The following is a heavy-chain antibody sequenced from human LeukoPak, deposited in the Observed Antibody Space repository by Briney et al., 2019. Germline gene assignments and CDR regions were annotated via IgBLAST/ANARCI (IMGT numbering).Heavy chain of an antibody. Sequence: PSETLSLTCTVSGGSISSYYWSWIRQPPGKGLEWIGYIYYSGSTNYNPSLKSRVTISVDTSKNQFSLKLSSVTAADTAVYYCARGWVFDDSSGYYYDYWGQGTLVTVSS. V-gene: IGHV4-59*01. CDR3: ARGWVFDDSSGYYYDY. CDR1: GGSISSYY. CDR2: IYYSGST. D-gene: IGHD3-22*01. J-gene: IGHJ4*02.